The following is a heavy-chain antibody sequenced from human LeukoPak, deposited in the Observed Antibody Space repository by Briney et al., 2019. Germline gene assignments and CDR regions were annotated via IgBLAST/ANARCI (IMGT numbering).Heavy chain of an antibody. V-gene: IGHV4-34*01. CDR1: SGSLSGYY. CDR2: INHSGST. Sequence: SETLSLTCAVYSGSLSGYYWSWIRQPPEKGLEWIGEINHSGSTNYNPSLKSRVTISVDTPKSQFSLKLSSVTAADTAVYYCARHYGPWGQGTLVTVSS. CDR3: ARHYGP. J-gene: IGHJ5*02. D-gene: IGHD3-16*01.